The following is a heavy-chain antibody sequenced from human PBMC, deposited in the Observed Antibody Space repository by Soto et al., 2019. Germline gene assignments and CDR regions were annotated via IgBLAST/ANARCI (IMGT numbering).Heavy chain of an antibody. D-gene: IGHD4-17*01. CDR3: AKYLDDYGDYAGVDY. CDR1: GFTFTSSA. V-gene: IGHV3-23*01. Sequence: EVQLLESGGGLVQPGGSLRLSCAASGFTFTSSAMSWVRQAPGKGLEWVSAISGSGGSTYYADSVKGRFTISRDNSKNTLYLQMNILRAEDTAVYYCAKYLDDYGDYAGVDYWGQGTLVTVSS. J-gene: IGHJ4*02. CDR2: ISGSGGST.